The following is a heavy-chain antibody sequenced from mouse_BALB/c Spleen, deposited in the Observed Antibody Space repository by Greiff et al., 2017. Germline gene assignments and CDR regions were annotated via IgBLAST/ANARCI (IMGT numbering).Heavy chain of an antibody. CDR1: GFTFSSYA. Sequence: EVKLVESGGGLVKPGGSLKLSCAASGFTFSSYAMSWVRQTPEKRLEWVASISSGGSTYYPDSVKGRFTISRDNARNILYLQMSSLRSEDTAMYYCARREVRRGYYAMDYWGQGTSVTVSS. CDR3: ARREVRRGYYAMDY. CDR2: ISSGGST. J-gene: IGHJ4*01. D-gene: IGHD2-14*01. V-gene: IGHV5-6-5*01.